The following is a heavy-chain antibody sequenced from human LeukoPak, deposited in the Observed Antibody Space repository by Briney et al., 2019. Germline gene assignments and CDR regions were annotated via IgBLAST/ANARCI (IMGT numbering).Heavy chain of an antibody. CDR2: INSDGSTT. CDR1: GFTFSNYW. D-gene: IGHD3-16*01. Sequence: SGGTLRLSCAASGFTFSNYWMHWVRQAPGKGLVWVSRINSDGSTTNYADSVRGRFTISRDNAKNTLYLQMNSLRAEDTAVYYCARSGGGYFDYWGQGTLVAVSS. CDR3: ARSGGGYFDY. V-gene: IGHV3-74*01. J-gene: IGHJ4*02.